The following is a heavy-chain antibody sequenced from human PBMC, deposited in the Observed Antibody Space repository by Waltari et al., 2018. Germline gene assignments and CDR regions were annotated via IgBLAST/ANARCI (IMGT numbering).Heavy chain of an antibody. D-gene: IGHD1-20*01. V-gene: IGHV3-21*01. CDR2: ISSITSYI. CDR1: GFTFSTYS. CDR3: ARDINSREDY. Sequence: EVQLVESGGGLVKPGGSLRLSCAASGFTFSTYSMNWVRQAPGKGLEWVSSISSITSYIYYADSVKGRFTISRDNARNSLYLQKNSLRAEDTAVYYCARDINSREDYWGQGTLVTVSS. J-gene: IGHJ4*02.